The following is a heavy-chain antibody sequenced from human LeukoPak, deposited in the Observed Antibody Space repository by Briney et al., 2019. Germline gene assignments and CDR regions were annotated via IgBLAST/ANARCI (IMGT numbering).Heavy chain of an antibody. D-gene: IGHD3-22*01. J-gene: IGHJ4*02. CDR1: GFTFSTYG. CDR3: AKDHQCYDWRGFCPIDY. Sequence: GGSLRLSCAASGFTFSTYGMNWVRQAPGKGLEWVSSVSGATGNSYYVGSVKGRSTISRDDSKNTLYLQMNSLRAEDTAVYYWAKDHQCYDWRGFCPIDYWGQGTLVIVSA. CDR2: VSGATGNS. V-gene: IGHV3-23*01.